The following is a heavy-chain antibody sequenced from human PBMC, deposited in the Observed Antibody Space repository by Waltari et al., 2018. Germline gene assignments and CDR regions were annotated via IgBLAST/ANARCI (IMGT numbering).Heavy chain of an antibody. V-gene: IGHV3-48*02. CDR3: ARGLGDYTY. Sequence: EVQLVESGGGLVQRGGSLSLSCAASGFKFSTYSMNWVRQAPGKGLEWISYIKSTGSTIHYADSVKGRFTISRDNAKNSLYLQMNSLRDEDTAVYYCARGLGDYTYWGQGTLVTVSS. J-gene: IGHJ4*02. D-gene: IGHD4-17*01. CDR1: GFKFSTYS. CDR2: IKSTGSTI.